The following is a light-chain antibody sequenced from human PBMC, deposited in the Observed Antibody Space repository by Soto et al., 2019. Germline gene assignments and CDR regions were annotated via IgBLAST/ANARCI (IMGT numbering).Light chain of an antibody. Sequence: EIVLTQSPVTLSLSPGERATLSCRASQSVDIYLAWYRQIPGQAPRLLIYDASNRATGIPDRFSGGGSGTDFTLTISSLEPEHFAIYYCQQSSNLPPTVGQGTRLEI. V-gene: IGKV3-11*01. J-gene: IGKJ5*01. CDR1: QSVDIY. CDR3: QQSSNLPPT. CDR2: DAS.